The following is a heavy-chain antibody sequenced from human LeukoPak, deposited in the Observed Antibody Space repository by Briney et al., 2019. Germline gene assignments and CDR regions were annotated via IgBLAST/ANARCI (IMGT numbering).Heavy chain of an antibody. CDR3: ARDNYDILTGYSYFDH. V-gene: IGHV4-4*07. CDR2: IYTSGST. Sequence: SETLSLTCTVSGGSISSYYWSWIRQPAGKGLEWIGRIYTSGSTNYNPSLKGRVTMSVDTSKNQCSLKLSSVTAADTAVYYCARDNYDILTGYSYFDHWGQGTLVTVSS. D-gene: IGHD3-9*01. J-gene: IGHJ4*02. CDR1: GGSISSYY.